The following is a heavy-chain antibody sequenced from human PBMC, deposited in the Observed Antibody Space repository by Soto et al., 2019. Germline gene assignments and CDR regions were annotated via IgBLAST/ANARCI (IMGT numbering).Heavy chain of an antibody. CDR3: ARGSWLVPFDY. J-gene: IGHJ4*02. V-gene: IGHV3-13*01. D-gene: IGHD6-19*01. CDR2: IGTAGDT. Sequence: EVQLVESGGGLVQPGGSLRLSCAASGFTFSSYDMHWVRQATGKGLEWVSAIGTAGDTYYPGSVKGRFTISRENAKNCLYLQMNSLRAGDTAVYCCARGSWLVPFDYWGQGTLVTVSS. CDR1: GFTFSSYD.